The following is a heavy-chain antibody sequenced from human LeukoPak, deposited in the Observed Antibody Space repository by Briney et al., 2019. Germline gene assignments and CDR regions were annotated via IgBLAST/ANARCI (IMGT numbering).Heavy chain of an antibody. V-gene: IGHV3-21*01. CDR2: ISSSSSYI. CDR3: VKDGGIAVAGKEGFDY. J-gene: IGHJ4*02. D-gene: IGHD6-19*01. Sequence: GGSLRLSCAASGFTFSSYSMNWVRQAPGKGLEWVSSISSSSSYIYYADSVKGRFTISRDNAKNSLYLQMNSLRAEDTAVYYCVKDGGIAVAGKEGFDYWGQGTLVTVSS. CDR1: GFTFSSYS.